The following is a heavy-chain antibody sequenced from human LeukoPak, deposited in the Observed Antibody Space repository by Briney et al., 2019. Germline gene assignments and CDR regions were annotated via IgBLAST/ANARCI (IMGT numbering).Heavy chain of an antibody. V-gene: IGHV3-30*18. Sequence: AGGSLRLSGAASGFPFSSYGMHWVRQAPGKGLEWVAVISYDGSNKYYADSVKGRFTISRDNSKNTLYLQMNSLRAEDTAVYYCAKGDDYYDSSGYPASFDIWGQGTMVTVSS. J-gene: IGHJ3*02. CDR2: ISYDGSNK. CDR1: GFPFSSYG. CDR3: AKGDDYYDSSGYPASFDI. D-gene: IGHD3-22*01.